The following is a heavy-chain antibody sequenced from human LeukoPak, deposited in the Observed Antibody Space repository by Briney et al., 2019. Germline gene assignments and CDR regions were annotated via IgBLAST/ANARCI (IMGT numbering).Heavy chain of an antibody. CDR1: GYTFTCYY. J-gene: IGHJ4*02. CDR2: ISTYNGNT. D-gene: IGHD6-13*01. CDR3: ARDLTIVAAGTYGY. V-gene: IGHV1-18*04. Sequence: ASVTVSCTASGYTFTCYYIHWVRQAPGQGLEWMEWISTYNGNTNYAQNFQGRVTMTTDTSTSTAYMELRSLRSDDTAVYYCARDLTIVAAGTYGYWGQGTLVTVSS.